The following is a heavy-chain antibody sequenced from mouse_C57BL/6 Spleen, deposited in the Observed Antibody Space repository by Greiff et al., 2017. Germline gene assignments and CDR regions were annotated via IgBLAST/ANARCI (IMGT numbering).Heavy chain of an antibody. Sequence: EVQLVESGPGLVKPSQSLSLPCSVPGYSITSGYYWYWFRPFPGNKREWMGYISYDGSNNYNPSLQNRISITRDTSKNQFLLKLNSVTTEDTATYYCTIITTVVSDAMDYWGKGTSVTFST. CDR1: GYSITSGYY. J-gene: IGHJ4*01. CDR3: TIITTVVSDAMDY. CDR2: ISYDGSN. D-gene: IGHD1-1*01. V-gene: IGHV3-6*01.